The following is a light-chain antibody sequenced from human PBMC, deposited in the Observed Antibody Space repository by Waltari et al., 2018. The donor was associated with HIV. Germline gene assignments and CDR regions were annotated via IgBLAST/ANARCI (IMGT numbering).Light chain of an antibody. CDR3: QSYDSGLSGLV. Sequence: QSVLTQPPSVSGAPGQSITISCSGGSSNIGAPYDVHWYQQLPGRAPRLLIYADKMRPPGVSDRFSGSRSVTSASLAIAGLQSEDEGDYYCQSYDSGLSGLVFGGGTRLTVL. V-gene: IGLV1-40*01. CDR2: ADK. J-gene: IGLJ3*02. CDR1: SSNIGAPYD.